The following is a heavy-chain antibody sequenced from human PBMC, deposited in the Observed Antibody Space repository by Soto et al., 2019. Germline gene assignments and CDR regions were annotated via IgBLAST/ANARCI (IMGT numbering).Heavy chain of an antibody. CDR2: INSDGSST. V-gene: IGHV3-74*01. D-gene: IGHD3-10*01. Sequence: EVQLVESGGGLVQPGGSLRLSCAASGFTFSSYWMHWVRQAPGKGLVWVSRINSDGSSTSYADSVKGRFTISRDNAKNTLYLQMNSLRAEDTAVYYCAREDVPYYYGSGSYVYYYYYGMDVWGQGTTVTVSS. J-gene: IGHJ6*02. CDR1: GFTFSSYW. CDR3: AREDVPYYYGSGSYVYYYYYGMDV.